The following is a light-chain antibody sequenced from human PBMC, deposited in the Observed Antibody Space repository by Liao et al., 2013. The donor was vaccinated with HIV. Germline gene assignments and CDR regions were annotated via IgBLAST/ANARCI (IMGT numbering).Light chain of an antibody. V-gene: IGLV3-1*01. CDR2: QDS. CDR1: KLGDKY. CDR3: QAWDSSTGGV. J-gene: IGLJ2*01. Sequence: SYEVTQPPSVSVSPGQTASITCSGDKLGDKYACWYQQRPGQSPVLVIYQDSKRPSGIPERFSGSNFGNTATLTISGTQAMDEADYYCQAWDSSTGGVFGGGTKLTVL.